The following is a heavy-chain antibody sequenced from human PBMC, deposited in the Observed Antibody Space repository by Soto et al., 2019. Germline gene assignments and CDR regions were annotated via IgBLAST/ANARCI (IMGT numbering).Heavy chain of an antibody. CDR2: IWYDGSNK. V-gene: IGHV3-33*06. D-gene: IGHD2-15*01. Sequence: SLRLSCTTSGFTFNTYGMHWVRQAPGKGLEWVAIIWYDGSNKYYADSVKGRFTISRDNSKNTLYLQMNSLRAEDTALYYCAKRGRRLGHCSGGSCPNWFDPWGKGTLVTVSS. J-gene: IGHJ5*02. CDR3: AKRGRRLGHCSGGSCPNWFDP. CDR1: GFTFNTYG.